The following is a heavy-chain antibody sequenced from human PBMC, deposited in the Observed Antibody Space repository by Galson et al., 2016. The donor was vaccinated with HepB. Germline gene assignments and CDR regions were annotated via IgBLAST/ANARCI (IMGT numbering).Heavy chain of an antibody. CDR2: ISAGGAYT. J-gene: IGHJ4*02. CDR3: AIEADITGWSFFDY. Sequence: SLRLSCAASGFTFRSYAMSWVRQAPGKGLEWVSAISAGGAYTYYADSVKGRFTISRDNYKNTLYLQMNNLRAEDTAVYYCAIEADITGWSFFDYWGQGTLVTVSA. V-gene: IGHV3-23*01. D-gene: IGHD6-19*01. CDR1: GFTFRSYA.